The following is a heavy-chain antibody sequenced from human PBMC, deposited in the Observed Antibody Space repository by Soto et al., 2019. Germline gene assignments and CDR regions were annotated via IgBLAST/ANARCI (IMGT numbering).Heavy chain of an antibody. V-gene: IGHV3-15*07. CDR1: GFTFDNVW. D-gene: IGHD2-8*01. Sequence: EVQLVESGGVLVKPGGSLRLSCAVSGFTFDNVWMNWVRQAPGKGLEWVGRIKSKTDGGTTDYAAPVKGRFTISRDDSKNMLYLQMNSLKTEDTGMYCCTIGRDDLIYWVEGTLVTVSS. CDR2: IKSKTDGGTT. J-gene: IGHJ4*02. CDR3: TIGRDDLIY.